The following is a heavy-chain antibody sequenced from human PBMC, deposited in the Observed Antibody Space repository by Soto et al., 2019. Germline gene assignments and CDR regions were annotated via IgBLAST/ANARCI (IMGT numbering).Heavy chain of an antibody. CDR3: ARVVVPMIVGGEGYYFDC. CDR2: ISAYNGNT. D-gene: IGHD3-22*01. CDR1: GYTFTSYG. J-gene: IGHJ4*02. V-gene: IGHV1-18*01. Sequence: QVQLVQSGAEVKKPGASVKVSCKASGYTFTSYGISWVRQAPGQGLEWMGWISAYNGNTNYAQKLQGRFTMNTDTSTSTAYLELRSLSSDDTAVYYCARVVVPMIVGGEGYYFDCWGQGTLVTVSS.